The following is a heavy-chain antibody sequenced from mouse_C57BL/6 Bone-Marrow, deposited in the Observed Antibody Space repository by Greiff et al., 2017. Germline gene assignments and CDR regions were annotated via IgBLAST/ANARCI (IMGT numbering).Heavy chain of an antibody. CDR1: GFTFSDYY. J-gene: IGHJ3*01. Sequence: EVKVVESGGGLVQPGGSLKLSCAASGFTFSDYYMYWVRQTPEKRLEWVAYISNGGGSTYYPDTVKGRFTISRDNAKNTLYLQMSRLKSEDTAMYYCARHCSTVVVPFAYWGQGTLVTVSA. V-gene: IGHV5-12*01. CDR2: ISNGGGST. CDR3: ARHCSTVVVPFAY. D-gene: IGHD1-1*01.